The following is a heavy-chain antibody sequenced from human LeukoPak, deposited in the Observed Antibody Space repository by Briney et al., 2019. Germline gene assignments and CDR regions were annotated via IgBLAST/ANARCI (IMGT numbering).Heavy chain of an antibody. V-gene: IGHV3-11*04. CDR3: ATMIVVVNDPIDY. Sequence: PGGSLRLSCAASGFNFSDYGMNWLRQAPGKGLEWVSYISGSGDIIYYTDSVKGRFTISRDNAKNSLYLHMNSLRAEDTAVYYCATMIVVVNDPIDYWGRGTLVTVSS. J-gene: IGHJ4*02. CDR2: ISGSGDII. CDR1: GFNFSDYG. D-gene: IGHD3-22*01.